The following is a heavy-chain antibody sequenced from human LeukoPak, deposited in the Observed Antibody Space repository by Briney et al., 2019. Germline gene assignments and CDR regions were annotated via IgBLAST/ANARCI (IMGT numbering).Heavy chain of an antibody. Sequence: ASVKVSCKASGYTFTSYAMHWVRQAPGQRLEWMGWINAGNGNTKYSQKFQGRVTITRDTSVSTAYMELSSLRSEDTAVYYCARGGPYIVVVPAAMNYWGQGTLVTVSS. CDR1: GYTFTSYA. CDR3: ARGGPYIVVVPAAMNY. V-gene: IGHV1-3*01. CDR2: INAGNGNT. D-gene: IGHD2-2*01. J-gene: IGHJ4*02.